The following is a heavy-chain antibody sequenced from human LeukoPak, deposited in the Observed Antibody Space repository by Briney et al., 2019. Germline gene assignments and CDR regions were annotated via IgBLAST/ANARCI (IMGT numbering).Heavy chain of an antibody. D-gene: IGHD6-13*01. J-gene: IGHJ6*03. CDR1: GYTFTIYG. Sequence: ASVKVSCKASGYTFTIYGITWVRQAPGQGLEWMGWISAYSGNTNYAQKLQGRVTMTTDTSTSTAYMELRSLRSDDTAVYYCAREDNEGIAAAGTDYYYYMDVWGKGTTVTVSS. CDR3: AREDNEGIAAAGTDYYYYMDV. CDR2: ISAYSGNT. V-gene: IGHV1-18*01.